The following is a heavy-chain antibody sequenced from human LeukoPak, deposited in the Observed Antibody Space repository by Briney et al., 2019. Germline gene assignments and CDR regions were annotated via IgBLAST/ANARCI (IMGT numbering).Heavy chain of an antibody. J-gene: IGHJ6*03. CDR2: IIPMFGTA. D-gene: IGHD3-3*01. V-gene: IGHV1-69*06. CDR3: ARGADWQVLEYYYYYMDV. CDR1: GDTFTKYA. Sequence: ASVKVSCKASGDTFTKYAISWVRQDPGQGLEWMGGIIPMFGTASYAQKFQGRVTITADKSTSTAYMELSSLRSEDTAVYYCARGADWQVLEYYYYYMDVWGKGTTVTVSS.